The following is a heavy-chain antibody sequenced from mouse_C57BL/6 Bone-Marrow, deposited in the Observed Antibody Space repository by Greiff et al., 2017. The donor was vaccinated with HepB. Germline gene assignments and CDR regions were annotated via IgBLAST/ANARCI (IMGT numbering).Heavy chain of an antibody. J-gene: IGHJ1*03. V-gene: IGHV5-9-1*02. CDR3: TRDTEIGLLLPWYFDV. CDR2: ISSGGDYI. D-gene: IGHD1-1*01. Sequence: DVQLVESGEGLVKPGGSLKLSCAASGFTFSSYAMSWVRQTPEKRLEWVAYISSGGDYIYYADTVKGRCTISRDNARNTLYLQMSSLKSEDTAMYYCTRDTEIGLLLPWYFDVWGTGTTVTVSS. CDR1: GFTFSSYA.